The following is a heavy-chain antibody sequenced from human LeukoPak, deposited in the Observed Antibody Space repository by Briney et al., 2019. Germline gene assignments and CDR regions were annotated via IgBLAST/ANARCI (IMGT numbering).Heavy chain of an antibody. CDR2: ISSSGSTI. V-gene: IGHV3-48*03. CDR3: ARTYYYDSSGYHGY. CDR1: GFTFSSYE. Sequence: PGGSLRLSCAASGFTFSSYEMNWVRQAPGKGLEWVSYISSSGSTIYYADSVKGRFTISRDNAKNLLYLQMNSLRAEDTAVYYCARTYYYDSSGYHGYWGQGTLVTVSS. D-gene: IGHD3-22*01. J-gene: IGHJ4*02.